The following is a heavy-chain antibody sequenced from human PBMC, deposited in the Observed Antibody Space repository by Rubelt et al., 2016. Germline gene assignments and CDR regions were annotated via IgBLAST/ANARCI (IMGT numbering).Heavy chain of an antibody. CDR3: ARSSPSEAN. CDR1: GGSISSSSYY. D-gene: IGHD6-6*01. CDR2: IYYSGST. J-gene: IGHJ4*02. Sequence: QLQLQESGPGLAKPSETLSLTCTVSGGSISSSSYYWGWIRQPPGNGLEWIGSIYYSGSTYENPSLKSRVTISVATAKNQLSLKLGSVTAADTAVYYCARSSPSEANWGQGTLVTVSS. V-gene: IGHV4-39*01.